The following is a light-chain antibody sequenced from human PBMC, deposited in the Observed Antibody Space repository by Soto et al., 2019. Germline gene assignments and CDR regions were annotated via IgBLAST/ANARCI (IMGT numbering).Light chain of an antibody. Sequence: QSVLTQPPSVSAAPGQKVTISCSGSSSKIGNNYVFWYQQLPGTAPKLLIYDDNKRPSGIPDRFSGSKSGTSATLGITGLQTGDEADYYCATWDSSLTAYVFGTGTKLTVL. CDR3: ATWDSSLTAYV. CDR2: DDN. V-gene: IGLV1-51*01. CDR1: SSKIGNNY. J-gene: IGLJ1*01.